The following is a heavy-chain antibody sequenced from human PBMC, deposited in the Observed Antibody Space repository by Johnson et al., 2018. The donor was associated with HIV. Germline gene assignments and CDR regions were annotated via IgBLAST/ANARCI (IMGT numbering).Heavy chain of an antibody. CDR3: ARDYRGRTVDAFDV. Sequence: QVLLVESGGGVVQPGGSLRLSCAASGFTFSSYGMHWVRQAPGKGLEWVAFIGFDGTKSYYADSLTGRFTISRDNSKNMLDLQMNSLSAGDAAVYYCARDYRGRTVDAFDVWGQGTMVTVSS. CDR1: GFTFSSYG. D-gene: IGHD3-16*02. V-gene: IGHV3-30*02. CDR2: IGFDGTKS. J-gene: IGHJ3*01.